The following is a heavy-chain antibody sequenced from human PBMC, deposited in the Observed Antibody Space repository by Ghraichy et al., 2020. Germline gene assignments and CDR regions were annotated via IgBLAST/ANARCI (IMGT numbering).Heavy chain of an antibody. Sequence: GESLNISCAASGFTFSGSAMHWVRQASGKGLEWVGRIRSKANSYATAYAASVKGRFTISRDDSKNTAYLQMNSLKTEDTAVYYCTRPYYYGSGSNDYWGQGTLVTVSS. CDR3: TRPYYYGSGSNDY. CDR2: IRSKANSYAT. J-gene: IGHJ4*02. CDR1: GFTFSGSA. D-gene: IGHD3-10*01. V-gene: IGHV3-73*01.